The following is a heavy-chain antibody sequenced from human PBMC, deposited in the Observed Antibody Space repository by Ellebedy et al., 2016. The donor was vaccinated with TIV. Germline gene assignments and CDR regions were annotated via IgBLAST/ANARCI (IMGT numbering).Heavy chain of an antibody. J-gene: IGHJ3*02. D-gene: IGHD1-26*01. V-gene: IGHV1-18*04. CDR1: AYTFSSYY. CDR2: ISAYNGNT. Sequence: AASVKVSCKASAYTFSSYYMHWVRQAPGQGLEWMGWISAYNGNTNYAQKFQGRVTSTADESTSTAYMELSSLRAEDTAGYYCAKTGLGLVGANVEGAFDIWGQGTMVTVSS. CDR3: AKTGLGLVGANVEGAFDI.